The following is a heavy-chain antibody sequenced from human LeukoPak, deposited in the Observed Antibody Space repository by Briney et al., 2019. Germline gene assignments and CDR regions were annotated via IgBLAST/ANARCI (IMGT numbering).Heavy chain of an antibody. J-gene: IGHJ4*02. Sequence: GGSLRLSCAASGFTFDDYAMHWVRQAPGKGLEWVSGISWNSGSIGYADSVKGRFTISRDNAKNSLYLQMNSLRAEDTALYYCAKSSGQQLGGGVDGRFDYWSQGTLVTVSS. CDR1: GFTFDDYA. D-gene: IGHD6-13*01. CDR2: ISWNSGSI. CDR3: AKSSGQQLGGGVDGRFDY. V-gene: IGHV3-9*01.